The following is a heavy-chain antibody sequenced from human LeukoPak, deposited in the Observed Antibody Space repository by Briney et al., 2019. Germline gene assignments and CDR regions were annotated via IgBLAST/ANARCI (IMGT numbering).Heavy chain of an antibody. CDR2: IYTSGST. V-gene: IGHV4-4*07. CDR3: ARDMDYYDSSGYYAPIAFDI. CDR1: GGSISSYY. D-gene: IGHD3-22*01. Sequence: PSETLSLTCTVSGGSISSYYWSWIRQPAGKGLEWIGRIYTSGSTNYDPSLKSRVTMSVDTSKNQFSLKLSSVTAADTAVYYCARDMDYYDSSGYYAPIAFDIWAKGQWSPSLQ. J-gene: IGHJ3*02.